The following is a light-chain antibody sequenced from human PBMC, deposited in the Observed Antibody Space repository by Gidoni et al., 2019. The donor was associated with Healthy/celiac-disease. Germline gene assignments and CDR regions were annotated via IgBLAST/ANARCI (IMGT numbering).Light chain of an antibody. CDR3: QQRSNLPPVT. J-gene: IGKJ5*01. V-gene: IGKV3-11*01. Sequence: EIVLTQSQATLSLSPGERATLSCSASQSVIIYLPWSQQKPGQAPRLLIFAASYRATGIPARFRGSGSWTDFTLTIISLEPEDFAVYYCQQRSNLPPVTFXQXTRLEIK. CDR1: QSVIIY. CDR2: AAS.